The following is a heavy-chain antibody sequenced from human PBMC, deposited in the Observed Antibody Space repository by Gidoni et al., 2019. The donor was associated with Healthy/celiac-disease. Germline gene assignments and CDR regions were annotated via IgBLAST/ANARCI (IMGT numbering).Heavy chain of an antibody. CDR2: IYYSGST. J-gene: IGHJ4*02. CDR1: GGSISSGGYY. V-gene: IGHV4-31*03. D-gene: IGHD1-26*01. CDR3: ARVAVGATTGHYFDY. Sequence: QVQLQESGPGLVKPSQTLSLTCTVSGGSISSGGYYWSWIRQPPGKGLEWIGYIYYSGSTYYNPSLKSRVTISVDTSKNQFSLKLSSVTAADTAVYYCARVAVGATTGHYFDYWGQGTLVTVSS.